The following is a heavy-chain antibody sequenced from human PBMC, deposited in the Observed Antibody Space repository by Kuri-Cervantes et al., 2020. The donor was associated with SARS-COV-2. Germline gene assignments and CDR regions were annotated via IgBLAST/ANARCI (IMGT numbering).Heavy chain of an antibody. CDR3: VKDVVSTFCAWGNCYISSYMDV. CDR2: INPKSGAS. V-gene: IGHV1-2*02. CDR1: GYTFIGYY. J-gene: IGHJ6*03. Sequence: ASVKVSCKASGYTFIGYYMHWVRQAPGQGLEWMGWINPKSGASSYAQKFQGRVTMTRATSINTVYMELSTPRSDDTAVYFCVKDVVSTFCAWGNCYISSYMDVWGRGTTVTVSS. D-gene: IGHD2-2*02.